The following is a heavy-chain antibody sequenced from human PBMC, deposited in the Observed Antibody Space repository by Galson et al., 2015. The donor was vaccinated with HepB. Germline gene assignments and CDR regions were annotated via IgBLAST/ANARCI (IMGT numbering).Heavy chain of an antibody. D-gene: IGHD1-14*01. CDR2: ISGSGGST. CDR1: GFTFSSYA. CDR3: AKNMGTKMYYYYGMDV. J-gene: IGHJ6*02. Sequence: SLRLSCAASGFTFSSYAMSWVRQAPGKGLEWVSAISGSGGSTYYADSVKGRFTISRDNSKNTLYLQMNSLRAEDTAVYYCAKNMGTKMYYYYGMDVWGQGTTVTVSS. V-gene: IGHV3-23*01.